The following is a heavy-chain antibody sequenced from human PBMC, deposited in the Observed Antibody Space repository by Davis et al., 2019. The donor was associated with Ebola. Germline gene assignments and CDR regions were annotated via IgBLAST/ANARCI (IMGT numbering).Heavy chain of an antibody. Sequence: PGGSLRLSCAASGFTFSSYAMSWVRRAPGKGLERVSAIVGGGGSAYYADSVKGRFTISRDNSKNMLYLQMNSLRAEDTAVYYCAKQVPALGTGYWGQGTLVTVSS. V-gene: IGHV3-23*01. CDR2: IVGGGGSA. D-gene: IGHD2-2*01. CDR3: AKQVPALGTGY. J-gene: IGHJ4*02. CDR1: GFTFSSYA.